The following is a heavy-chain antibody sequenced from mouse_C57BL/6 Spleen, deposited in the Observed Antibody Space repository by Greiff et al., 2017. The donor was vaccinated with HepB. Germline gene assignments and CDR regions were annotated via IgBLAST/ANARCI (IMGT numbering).Heavy chain of an antibody. J-gene: IGHJ1*03. V-gene: IGHV1-80*01. CDR2: IYPGDGDT. CDR3: SRENEDWDFDV. CDR1: GYAFSSYW. Sequence: QVQLQQSGAELVKPGASVKISCKASGYAFSSYWMNWVKQRPGKGLEWIGKIYPGDGDTNYNGKFKGKATLTADKSSSTAYMQLSSLTSEDSAVYFCSRENEDWDFDVWGTGTTVTVSS.